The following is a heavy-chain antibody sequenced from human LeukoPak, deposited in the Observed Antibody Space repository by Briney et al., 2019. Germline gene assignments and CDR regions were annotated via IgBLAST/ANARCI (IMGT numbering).Heavy chain of an antibody. CDR2: INPNSGDT. V-gene: IGHV1-2*06. Sequence: ASVKVSCKASGYTFTGYHMHWVRQVPGQGLEWMGRINPNSGDTNYAQKFQGRVTMTRDTSISTAYMELSRLRSDDTAVYYCARDYCSSTSCLFDYWGQGTLVTVSS. CDR1: GYTFTGYH. D-gene: IGHD2-2*01. J-gene: IGHJ4*02. CDR3: ARDYCSSTSCLFDY.